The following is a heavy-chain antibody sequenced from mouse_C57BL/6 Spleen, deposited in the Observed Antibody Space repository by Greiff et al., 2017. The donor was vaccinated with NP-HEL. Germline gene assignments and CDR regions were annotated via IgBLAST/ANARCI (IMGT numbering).Heavy chain of an antibody. V-gene: IGHV1-82*01. J-gene: IGHJ3*01. D-gene: IGHD3-2*02. CDR2: IYPGDGDT. CDR1: GYAFSSSW. Sequence: QVQLQQSGPELVKPGASVKISCKASGYAFSSSWMNWVKQRPGKGLEWIGRIYPGDGDTNYNEKFKGKATLTADKSSSTAYMQLSSLTSEDSAVYFCAREDSSGSWFAYWGQGTLVTVSA. CDR3: AREDSSGSWFAY.